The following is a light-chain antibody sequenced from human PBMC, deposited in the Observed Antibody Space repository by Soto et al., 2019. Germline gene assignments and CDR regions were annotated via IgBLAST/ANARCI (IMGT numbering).Light chain of an antibody. V-gene: IGKV2-28*01. CDR3: MQALQTPRA. J-gene: IGKJ3*01. Sequence: DIVMTQSPLSLPVTPGEPASISCRSSQSLLLSNGYNYLDWYLQKPGQSPQLLIYLGSNRASGVPDRFSGSGSGIDFTLRISRVEAEDVGVYYCMQALQTPRAFGPGTKVDIK. CDR1: QSLLLSNGYNY. CDR2: LGS.